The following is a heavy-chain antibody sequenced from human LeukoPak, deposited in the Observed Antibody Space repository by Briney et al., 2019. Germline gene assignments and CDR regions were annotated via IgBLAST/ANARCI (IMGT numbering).Heavy chain of an antibody. CDR3: AKGQHIVTTISQEGFEY. Sequence: GGSLRLSCVASGFTFSNYGMHWVRQSPGKGLDWVAFIGSDGTKRYSADSVKGRFTISRDNSRNTLYLQMNSLKTEDTAVYYCAKGQHIVTTISQEGFEYWGQGTLVTVST. D-gene: IGHD5-12*01. J-gene: IGHJ4*02. V-gene: IGHV3-30*02. CDR1: GFTFSNYG. CDR2: IGSDGTKR.